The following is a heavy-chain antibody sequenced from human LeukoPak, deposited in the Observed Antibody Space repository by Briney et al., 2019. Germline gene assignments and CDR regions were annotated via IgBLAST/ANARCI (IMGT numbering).Heavy chain of an antibody. D-gene: IGHD6-13*01. CDR2: IKQDGSEK. CDR1: EFTFSTYL. V-gene: IGHV3-7*01. Sequence: GGSLRLSCAASEFTFSTYLMTWVRQAPGKGLEWVANIKQDGSEKYYADSVRGRFTISRDDGKKSLYLQMNSLRVEDTAVYYCAGERPSSSWYDFWGQGTLVTVSS. J-gene: IGHJ5*01. CDR3: AGERPSSSWYDF.